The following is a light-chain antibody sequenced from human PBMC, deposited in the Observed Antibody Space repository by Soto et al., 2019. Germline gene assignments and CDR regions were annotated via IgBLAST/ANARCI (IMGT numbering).Light chain of an antibody. CDR2: DAS. J-gene: IGKJ1*01. CDR1: QSVSSW. Sequence: DIQMTQSPSTLSASVVDRVSITCLASQSVSSWLAWYQQKPGKAPKLLIYDASGLESGVPSRFSGSGSGTEFTLTISSLQSDDSATYYCQQYNSYSWTFGQGTKVDIK. CDR3: QQYNSYSWT. V-gene: IGKV1-5*01.